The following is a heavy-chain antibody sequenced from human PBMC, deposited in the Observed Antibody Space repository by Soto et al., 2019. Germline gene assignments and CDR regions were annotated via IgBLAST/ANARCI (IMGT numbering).Heavy chain of an antibody. V-gene: IGHV3-30*03. CDR1: GFPFTSYG. CDR2: LSFDGSTE. CDR3: AIPRQDSSGHFPNDAFDM. Sequence: QTVGALRFSCAGFGFPFTSYGMYWLRQAPGKGLEWVAVLSFDGSTENYADSVKGRFTISRDTSKNTLYLQMNGLRAEDSAVYYCAIPRQDSSGHFPNDAFDMWGQGTMVTVSS. D-gene: IGHD3-22*01. J-gene: IGHJ3*02.